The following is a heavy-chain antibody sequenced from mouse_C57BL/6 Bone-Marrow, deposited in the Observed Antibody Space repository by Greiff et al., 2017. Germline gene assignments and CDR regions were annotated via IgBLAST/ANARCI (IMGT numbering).Heavy chain of an antibody. D-gene: IGHD1-1*01. V-gene: IGHV1-55*01. CDR3: ARHYGSSYAMDY. CDR1: GYTFTSYW. J-gene: IGHJ4*01. Sequence: VQLQQPGAELVKPGASVKMSCKASGYTFTSYWITWVKQRPGQGLEWIGDIYPGSGSTTYNEKFKSKATLTVDTSSSTAYMQLSSLTSEDSAVYYCARHYGSSYAMDYWGQGTSVTVSS. CDR2: IYPGSGST.